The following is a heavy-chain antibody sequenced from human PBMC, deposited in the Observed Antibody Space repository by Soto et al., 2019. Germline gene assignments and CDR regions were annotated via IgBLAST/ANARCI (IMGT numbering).Heavy chain of an antibody. V-gene: IGHV3-23*01. CDR3: AKGKYCSGGSCYDGGELDY. D-gene: IGHD2-15*01. CDR1: GFTFSSYA. J-gene: IGHJ4*02. CDR2: ISGSGGST. Sequence: PGGSLRLSCAASGFTFSSYAMSWVRQAPGKGLEWVSAISGSGGSTYYADSVKGRFTISRDNSKNTLYLQMNSLRAEDTAVYYCAKGKYCSGGSCYDGGELDYWGQGTLVTVSS.